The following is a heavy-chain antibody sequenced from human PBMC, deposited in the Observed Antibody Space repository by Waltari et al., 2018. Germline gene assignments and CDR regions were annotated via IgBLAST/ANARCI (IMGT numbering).Heavy chain of an antibody. J-gene: IGHJ5*02. V-gene: IGHV4-61*02. Sequence: QVQLQESGPGLVKPSQTLSLTCTVSGGSISSGSYYWSWIRQPAGKGLEWIGRIYTSGSTTYTPSLKSRVTISVDTSKNQFSLKLSPVTAADTAVYYCARAGVVTSGRQLARTYNWFDPWGQGTLVTVSS. CDR1: GGSISSGSYY. CDR3: ARAGVVTSGRQLARTYNWFDP. D-gene: IGHD6-6*01. CDR2: IYTSGST.